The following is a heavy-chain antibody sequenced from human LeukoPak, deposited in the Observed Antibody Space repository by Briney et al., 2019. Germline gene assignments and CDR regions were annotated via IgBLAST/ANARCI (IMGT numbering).Heavy chain of an antibody. D-gene: IGHD5-12*01. J-gene: IGHJ6*04. CDR1: GFTFSSYS. V-gene: IGHV3-21*01. CDR3: ARYATSYYYGMDV. CDR2: ISSSSSYI. Sequence: GGSLRLSCAAPGFTFSSYSMNRVRQAPGKGLEWVSSISSSSSYIYYADSVKGRFTISRDNAKNSLYLQMNSLRAEDTAVYYCARYATSYYYGMDVWGKGTTVTVSS.